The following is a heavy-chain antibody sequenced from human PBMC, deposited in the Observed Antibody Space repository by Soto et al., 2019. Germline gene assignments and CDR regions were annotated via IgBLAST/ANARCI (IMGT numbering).Heavy chain of an antibody. CDR1: GGSISGYY. Sequence: PSETLSLTCPVSGGSISGYYWSWIRQPPGKGLEWIGYIYYSGSTNYNPSLKSRVTISVDTSKNQFSLKLSSVAAADTAVYYCARARFGTTVVTPPDYWGQGTLVTVSS. J-gene: IGHJ4*02. V-gene: IGHV4-59*01. D-gene: IGHD4-17*01. CDR3: ARARFGTTVVTPPDY. CDR2: IYYSGST.